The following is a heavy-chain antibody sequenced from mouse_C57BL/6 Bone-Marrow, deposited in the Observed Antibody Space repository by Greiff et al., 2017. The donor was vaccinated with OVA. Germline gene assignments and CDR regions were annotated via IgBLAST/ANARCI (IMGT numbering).Heavy chain of an antibody. CDR1: GYSITSGYY. V-gene: IGHV3-6*01. J-gene: IGHJ1*03. D-gene: IGHD1-1*01. CDR2: ISYDGSN. CDR3: ARDRYYYGSSYWYFDV. Sequence: EVKLQESGPGLVKPSQSLSLTCSVTGYSITSGYYWNWIRQFPGNKLEWMGYISYDGSNNYNQSLKNRISITRDTSKTQFFLKLNSVTTEDTATYYCARDRYYYGSSYWYFDVWGTGTTVTVSS.